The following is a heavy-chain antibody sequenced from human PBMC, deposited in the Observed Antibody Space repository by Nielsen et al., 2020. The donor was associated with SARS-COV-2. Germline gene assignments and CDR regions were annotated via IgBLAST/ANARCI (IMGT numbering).Heavy chain of an antibody. CDR1: GFTVSSNY. CDR3: AAPETVTAIPHYYYYMDV. Sequence: GESLKISCAASGFTVSSNYMSWVRQAPGKGLEWVSVIYSGGSTYYADSVKGRFTISRDNSKNTLYLQMNSLRAEDTAVYYCAAPETVTAIPHYYYYMDVWGKGTTVTVSS. V-gene: IGHV3-53*01. CDR2: IYSGGST. D-gene: IGHD2-21*02. J-gene: IGHJ6*03.